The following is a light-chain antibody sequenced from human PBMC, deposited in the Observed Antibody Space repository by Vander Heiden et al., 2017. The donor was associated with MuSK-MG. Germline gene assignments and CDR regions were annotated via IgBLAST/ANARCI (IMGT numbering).Light chain of an antibody. Sequence: DIVMTQSPDSLAVSLGERATINCKSSQSVLYSSNNKNYLAWYQQKPGQPPKLLIYWASTRESGVPDRFSGSGSGTDFTLTISGLQAADVAVYYCQQDYSTPILFGGGTKVEIK. CDR1: QSVLYSSNNKNY. V-gene: IGKV4-1*01. CDR2: WAS. CDR3: QQDYSTPIL. J-gene: IGKJ4*01.